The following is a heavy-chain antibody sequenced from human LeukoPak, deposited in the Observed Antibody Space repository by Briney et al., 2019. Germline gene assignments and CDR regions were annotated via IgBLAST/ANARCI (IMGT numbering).Heavy chain of an antibody. J-gene: IGHJ4*02. CDR3: ATSYDMGWLIGY. V-gene: IGHV3-7*03. Sequence: GGSLRLSCAASGFTFSSYAMNWVRQAPGQGPEWVANIKQDGSEKFYVASVKGRFTISRDNAKNSLYLQMNSLRAEDTALYYCATSYDMGWLIGYWGQGTLVTVSS. D-gene: IGHD3-16*01. CDR1: GFTFSSYA. CDR2: IKQDGSEK.